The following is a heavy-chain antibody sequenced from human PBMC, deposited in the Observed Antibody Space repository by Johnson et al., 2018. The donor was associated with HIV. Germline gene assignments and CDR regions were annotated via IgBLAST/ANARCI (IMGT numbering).Heavy chain of an antibody. D-gene: IGHD2-15*01. Sequence: VQLVESGGGVVQPGRSLRLSCAASGFTFSSYTMYWVRQAPGKGLEWVAVISYDGSNKYYADSVKGRFTISRDNSKNTLYLQMNSLRAEDTAVYYCARDLGRPDAFDVWGQGTMVTVSS. V-gene: IGHV3-30*04. J-gene: IGHJ3*01. CDR3: ARDLGRPDAFDV. CDR2: ISYDGSNK. CDR1: GFTFSSYT.